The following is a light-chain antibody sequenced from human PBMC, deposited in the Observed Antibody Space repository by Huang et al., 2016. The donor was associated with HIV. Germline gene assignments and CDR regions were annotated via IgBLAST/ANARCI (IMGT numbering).Light chain of an antibody. J-gene: IGKJ1*01. V-gene: IGKV4-1*01. CDR3: LQYYSVPQT. Sequence: DIVMTQSPDSLAVSPGERATINCKSSQTVLYSLNNKHYLAWFQQKPGRPPTLLIYWATTREAGVPDRFSGSGSGTDFTLTINNRQAEDVAVYFCLQYYSVPQTFGHGTKVEIK. CDR2: WAT. CDR1: QTVLYSLNNKHY.